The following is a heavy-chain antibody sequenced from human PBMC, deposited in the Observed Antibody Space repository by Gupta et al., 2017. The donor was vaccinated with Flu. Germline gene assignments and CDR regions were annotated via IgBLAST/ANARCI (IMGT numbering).Heavy chain of an antibody. Sequence: QVQLQDSVPGLVQRSETLSLTFAVSGASVRGDSYYWSWIRQPAGKGLEWIGYVCCGGRTNYNPARNGRVTISLATSNNQFSLKLKYFNLEATDVYYCLTAKRRGVYTPYDFWGQGTLVTVSS. CDR2: VCCGGRT. D-gene: IGHD2-15*01. J-gene: IGHJ4*02. CDR1: GASVRGDSYY. V-gene: IGHV4-61*01. CDR3: LTAKRRGVYTPYDF.